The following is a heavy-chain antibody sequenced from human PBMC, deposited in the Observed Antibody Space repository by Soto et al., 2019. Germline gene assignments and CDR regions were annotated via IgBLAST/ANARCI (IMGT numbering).Heavy chain of an antibody. CDR3: ARLIGNSWFVG. Sequence: QVQLQQSGPGLVKPSQTLSLTCAISGASVSTNTATWAWIRQSPTRGLEWLGRTYYRSKWNTDYALSVKIRITTHPDTSKNQVSLQLDSVTPEDTAVYYCARLIGNSWFVGWGQGTLVTVSS. V-gene: IGHV6-1*01. CDR1: GASVSTNTAT. J-gene: IGHJ4*02. CDR2: TYYRSKWNT. D-gene: IGHD6-13*01.